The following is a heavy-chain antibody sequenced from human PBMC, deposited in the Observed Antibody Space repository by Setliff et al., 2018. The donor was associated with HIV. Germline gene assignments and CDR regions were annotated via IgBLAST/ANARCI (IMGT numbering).Heavy chain of an antibody. CDR2: ISSSSSYI. CDR3: IKDRSDYDDAFDI. V-gene: IGHV3-21*04. Sequence: VASVKVSCKASGGTFKSIAFNWVRQAPGKGLEWVSSISSSSSYIYYADSVKGRFTISRDNAKNSLYLLMSSLRADDTAQYYCIKDRSDYDDAFDIWGQGTMVT. D-gene: IGHD5-12*01. CDR1: GGTFKSIA. J-gene: IGHJ3*02.